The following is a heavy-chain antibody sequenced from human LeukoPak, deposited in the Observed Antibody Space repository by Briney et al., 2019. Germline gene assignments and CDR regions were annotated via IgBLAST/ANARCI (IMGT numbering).Heavy chain of an antibody. CDR3: ARLSGSYLSTRDY. D-gene: IGHD3-22*01. J-gene: IGHJ4*02. Sequence: PGGSLRLSCAASGFTFTNAWMSWIRQPPGKGLEWIGEIDQSGSTNYNPSLRSRVTLSIDTSKDQFSLKLRSVTAADTAVYFCARLSGSYLSTRDYWGQGTLVTVSS. CDR1: GFTFTNAW. V-gene: IGHV4-34*01. CDR2: IDQSGST.